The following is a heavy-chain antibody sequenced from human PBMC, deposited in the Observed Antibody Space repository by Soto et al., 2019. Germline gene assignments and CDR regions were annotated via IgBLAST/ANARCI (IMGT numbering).Heavy chain of an antibody. CDR1: GFTFSTYG. V-gene: IGHV3-33*01. Sequence: GGSLRLSCAASGFTFSTYGMHWVRQAPGKGLEWVAVIWYDGSDKYYADSVKGRFTISRDNSKNTLYLQMNSLRAEDTAVYYCARLYNHHFDYWGQGTLVTVSS. CDR3: ARLYNHHFDY. CDR2: IWYDGSDK. J-gene: IGHJ4*02. D-gene: IGHD1-20*01.